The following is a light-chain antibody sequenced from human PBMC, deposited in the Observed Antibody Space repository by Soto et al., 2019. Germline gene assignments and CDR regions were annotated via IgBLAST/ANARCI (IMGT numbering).Light chain of an antibody. V-gene: IGLV2-14*01. CDR3: KSYTSSTSFG. Sequence: QSALTQPASVSGSPGQSITISCTGTRSDIGTYNYVSWYQQHPGKAPRLVIYDVSNRPSGVSNRFSGSKSGNTASLTIAGLQSEDEADYYCKSYTSSTSFGFGTGTKV. J-gene: IGLJ1*01. CDR1: RSDIGTYNY. CDR2: DVS.